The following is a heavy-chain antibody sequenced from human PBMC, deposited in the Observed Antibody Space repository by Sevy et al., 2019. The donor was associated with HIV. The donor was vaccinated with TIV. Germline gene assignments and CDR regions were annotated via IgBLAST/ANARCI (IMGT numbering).Heavy chain of an antibody. V-gene: IGHV1-69*06. CDR1: GGTFSSYA. Sequence: ASVKVSCKASGGTFSSYAISWVRQAPGQGLEWMGGIIPIFGTANYAQKFQGRVTITADKSTSTAYMELSSLRSEDTAVYYCARGYRSSWRSPYDAFDIWGQGTMVTVSS. CDR2: IIPIFGTA. CDR3: ARGYRSSWRSPYDAFDI. D-gene: IGHD6-13*01. J-gene: IGHJ3*02.